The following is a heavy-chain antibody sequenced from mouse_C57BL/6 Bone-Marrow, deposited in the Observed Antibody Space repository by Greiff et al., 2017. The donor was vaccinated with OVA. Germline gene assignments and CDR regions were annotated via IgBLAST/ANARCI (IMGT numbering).Heavy chain of an antibody. V-gene: IGHV1-19*01. D-gene: IGHD1-1*01. Sequence: EVQLQQSGPVLVKPGASVKMSCKASGYTFTDYYMNWVKQSHGKSLEWIGVINPYNGGTSYNQKFKGKATLTVDKSSSTAYMELNSLTSEDSAVYYCAREYYYGSRDYWGQGTTLTVSS. J-gene: IGHJ2*01. CDR2: INPYNGGT. CDR3: AREYYYGSRDY. CDR1: GYTFTDYY.